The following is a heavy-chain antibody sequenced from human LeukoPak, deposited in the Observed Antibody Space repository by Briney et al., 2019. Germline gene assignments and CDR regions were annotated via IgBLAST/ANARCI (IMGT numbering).Heavy chain of an antibody. CDR2: IKQDGSEK. CDR1: GFTFSDYY. V-gene: IGHV3-7*01. D-gene: IGHD2-2*01. Sequence: GGSLRLPCAASGFTFSDYYMSWIRQAPGKGLEWVANIKQDGSEKYYVDSVKGRFTISRDNAENSLYLQMNSLRAEDTAVYYCARMSSSSFPSQPNKYWGQGTLVTVSS. CDR3: ARMSSSSFPSQPNKY. J-gene: IGHJ4*02.